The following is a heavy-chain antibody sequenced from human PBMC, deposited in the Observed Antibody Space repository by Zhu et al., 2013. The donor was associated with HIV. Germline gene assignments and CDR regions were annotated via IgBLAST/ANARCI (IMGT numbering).Heavy chain of an antibody. CDR2: MNPSSGNT. J-gene: IGHJ4*03. V-gene: IGHV1-8*01. CDR1: GDTLRNYD. Sequence: LQSGAAVEEPGATLRVSCRAFGDTLRNYDVHWVRQAPGQGLVWMGWMNPSSGNTGFQHKFQDRITMTWDTSTMTAHLEMTRLTSADTALYFCARAASKHCDKRRCYWGTQNLWGQGTQVIVSS. D-gene: IGHD2-2*01. CDR3: ARAASKHCDKRRCYWGTQNL.